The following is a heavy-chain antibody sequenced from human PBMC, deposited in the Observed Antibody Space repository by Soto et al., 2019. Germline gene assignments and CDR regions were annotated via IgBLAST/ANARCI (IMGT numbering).Heavy chain of an antibody. CDR3: ARGSRYSYGPMYY. CDR2: INHSGST. J-gene: IGHJ4*02. Sequence: PSETLSLTCAVYGGSFSGYYWSWIRQPPGKGLEWIGEINHSGSTNYNPSLKSRVTISVDTSKNQFSLKLSSVTAADTAVYYCARGSRYSYGPMYYWGQGTLVTVSS. D-gene: IGHD5-18*01. V-gene: IGHV4-34*01. CDR1: GGSFSGYY.